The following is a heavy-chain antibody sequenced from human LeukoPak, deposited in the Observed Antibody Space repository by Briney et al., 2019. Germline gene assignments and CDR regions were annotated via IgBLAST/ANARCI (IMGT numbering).Heavy chain of an antibody. D-gene: IGHD1-1*01. CDR1: GGSFSGYY. Sequence: SETLSLTCAAYGGSFSGYYWNWIRQPPGKGLEWIGEINHSGSTKYNPTLKSRVTISVDTSKNQLSLKLSSVTAADTAVYYCARSPVSGTIYYYYYMDVWGKGTTVTVSS. J-gene: IGHJ6*03. V-gene: IGHV4-34*01. CDR2: INHSGST. CDR3: ARSPVSGTIYYYYYMDV.